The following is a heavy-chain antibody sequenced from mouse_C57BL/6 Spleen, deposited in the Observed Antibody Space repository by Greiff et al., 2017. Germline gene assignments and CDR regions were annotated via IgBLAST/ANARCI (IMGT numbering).Heavy chain of an antibody. CDR3: ARNGDYSNAWFAY. V-gene: IGHV1-64*01. CDR1: GYTFTSYW. D-gene: IGHD2-5*01. J-gene: IGHJ3*01. CDR2: IHPNSGST. Sequence: QVQLQQPGAELVKPGASVKLSCKASGYTFTSYWMHWVKQRPGQGLEWIGMIHPNSGSTNYNEKFKSKATLTVDKSSSTVYMQLSSLTSEDSAVYYCARNGDYSNAWFAYWGQGTLVTVSA.